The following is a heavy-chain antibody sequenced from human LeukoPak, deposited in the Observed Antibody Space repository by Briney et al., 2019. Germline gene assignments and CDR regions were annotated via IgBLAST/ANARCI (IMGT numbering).Heavy chain of an antibody. J-gene: IGHJ6*02. D-gene: IGHD2-2*01. CDR3: ARGMRYQLFNYGMDV. CDR2: INHSGST. Sequence: SETLSVTCAVYGGSFSGYYWSWIRQPPGKGLEWIGEINHSGSTNYNPSLKSRVTISVDTSKNQFSLKLSSVTAADTAVYYCARGMRYQLFNYGMDVWGQGTTVTVSS. CDR1: GGSFSGYY. V-gene: IGHV4-34*01.